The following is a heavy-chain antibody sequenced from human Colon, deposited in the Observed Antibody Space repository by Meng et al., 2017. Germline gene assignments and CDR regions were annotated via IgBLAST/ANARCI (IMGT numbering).Heavy chain of an antibody. CDR1: GWSFCGYY. V-gene: IGHV4-34*01. CDR3: ARERPSSGWYGGRWFDP. Sequence: QVQLHQCGRGMLKPSEILARNCAVDGWSFCGYYWSWIRQPPGKGLEWIGEINHSGSTNSNPSLKSRVTISVDTSKNQFSLKLSSVTAADTAVYYCARERPSSGWYGGRWFDPWGQGTLVTVSS. D-gene: IGHD6-19*01. CDR2: INHSGST. J-gene: IGHJ5*02.